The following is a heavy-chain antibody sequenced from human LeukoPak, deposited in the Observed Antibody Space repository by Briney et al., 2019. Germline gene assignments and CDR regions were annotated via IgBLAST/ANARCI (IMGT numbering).Heavy chain of an antibody. D-gene: IGHD3-9*01. CDR1: GFTFSDYY. CDR2: ISFSGTTI. V-gene: IGHV3-11*04. Sequence: PGGSLRLSCAVSGFTFSDYYMNWIRQAPGKGLEWVSYISFSGTTIYYADSVKGRFTISRDNAKNSLYLQMYSLRAEDTAVYYCASPPLTPALTGDRGYYFDYWGQGTLVTVSS. J-gene: IGHJ4*02. CDR3: ASPPLTPALTGDRGYYFDY.